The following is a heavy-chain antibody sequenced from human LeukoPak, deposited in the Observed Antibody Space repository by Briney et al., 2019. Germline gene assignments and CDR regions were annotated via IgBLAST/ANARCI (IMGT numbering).Heavy chain of an antibody. D-gene: IGHD6-19*01. V-gene: IGHV4-34*01. Sequence: SETLSLTCAVYGGSFSGYYWSWIRQPPGKGLEWIGEINHSGSTNYNPSLKSRVTISVDTSKNQFSLKLSSVTAADTAVYYCARDSSSGCLGDCQYGMDVWGQGTTVTVSS. CDR2: INHSGST. J-gene: IGHJ6*02. CDR1: GGSFSGYY. CDR3: ARDSSSGCLGDCQYGMDV.